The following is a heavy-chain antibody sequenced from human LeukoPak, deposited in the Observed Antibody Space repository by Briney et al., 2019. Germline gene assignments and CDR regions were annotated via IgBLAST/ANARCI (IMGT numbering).Heavy chain of an antibody. CDR2: ISYDGSNK. D-gene: IGHD1-26*01. V-gene: IGHV3-30-3*01. CDR1: GFTFSSYA. J-gene: IGHJ3*02. CDR3: ARPHIVGAVDAFDI. Sequence: GRTLRLSCAASGFTFSSYAMHWVRQAPGKGLEWVAVISYDGSNKYYADSVKGRFTISRDNSKNTLYLQMNSLRAEDTAVYYCARPHIVGAVDAFDIWGQGTMVTVSS.